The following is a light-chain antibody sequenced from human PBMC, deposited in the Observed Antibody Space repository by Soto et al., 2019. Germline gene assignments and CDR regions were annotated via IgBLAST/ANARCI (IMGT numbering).Light chain of an antibody. CDR2: DVS. Sequence: QSALTQPASVSGSPGQSITISCTGTSSDIGGYNYVSSYQQHPGKAPKLMIYDVSDRPSGVSNRFSGSKSGNTASLTISGLQAEDEADYYCASYASSNTVLFGGGTKLTVL. J-gene: IGLJ2*01. V-gene: IGLV2-14*03. CDR3: ASYASSNTVL. CDR1: SSDIGGYNY.